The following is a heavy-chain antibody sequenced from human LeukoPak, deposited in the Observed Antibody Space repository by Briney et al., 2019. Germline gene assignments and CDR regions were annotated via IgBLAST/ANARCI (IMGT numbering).Heavy chain of an antibody. V-gene: IGHV1-69*13. CDR2: IIPIFGTA. J-gene: IGHJ4*02. CDR3: ARASNYYGSGSYPLLDY. CDR1: GGTFSSYA. Sequence: ASVRVSCKASGGTFSSYAISWVRQAPGQGLEWMGGIIPIFGTANYAQKFQGRVTITADESTSTAYMELSSLRSEDTAVYYCARASNYYGSGSYPLLDYWGQGTLVTVSS. D-gene: IGHD3-10*01.